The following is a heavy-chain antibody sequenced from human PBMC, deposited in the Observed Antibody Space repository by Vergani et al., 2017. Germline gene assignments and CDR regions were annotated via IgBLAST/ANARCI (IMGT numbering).Heavy chain of an antibody. J-gene: IGHJ6*03. CDR3: AGGWRKFWGGCTGTLGDDMDV. D-gene: IGHD3-3*01. V-gene: IGHV1-8*01. CDR1: GYTFTSSD. Sequence: VQLVQSGAEVRKPGASVTVSCKASGYTFTSSDINWVRQATGQGLEWTGWMNPNSGTTGYAQKFQGRVTMTRNTSISTAYMEMSSLRSEDTAGYYCAGGWRKFWGGCTGTLGDDMDVWGKGTTVTVSS. CDR2: MNPNSGTT.